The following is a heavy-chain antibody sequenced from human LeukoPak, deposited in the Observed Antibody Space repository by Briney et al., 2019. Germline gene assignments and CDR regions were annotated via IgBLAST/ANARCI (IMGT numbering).Heavy chain of an antibody. CDR2: ISAYNGNT. Sequence: GASVKVSCKASGYTFTSYGISWVRQAPGQGLEWMGWISAYNGNTNYAQKLQGRVTMTADTSTSTAYMELRSLRSDDTAVYYCARDVPTIFGVVTTFNFDYWGQGTLVTVSS. V-gene: IGHV1-18*01. CDR1: GYTFTSYG. J-gene: IGHJ4*01. CDR3: ARDVPTIFGVVTTFNFDY. D-gene: IGHD3-3*01.